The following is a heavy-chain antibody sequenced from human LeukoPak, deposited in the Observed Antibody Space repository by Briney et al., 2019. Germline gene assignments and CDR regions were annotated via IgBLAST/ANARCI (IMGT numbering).Heavy chain of an antibody. J-gene: IGHJ4*02. V-gene: IGHV3-23*01. CDR1: GFTFSNYA. Sequence: GGSLRLSCAASGFTFSNYAMSWVRQAPGKGLEWVSAILGSGGSTYYADSVKGRFTVSRDNSKSTLYLQMSSLRAEDTALYYCAKWGDYDVLTGYYVPDYWGQGTLVTVSS. D-gene: IGHD3-9*01. CDR3: AKWGDYDVLTGYYVPDY. CDR2: ILGSGGST.